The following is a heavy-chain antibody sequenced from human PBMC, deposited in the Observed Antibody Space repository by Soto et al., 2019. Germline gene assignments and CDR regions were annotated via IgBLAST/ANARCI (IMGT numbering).Heavy chain of an antibody. J-gene: IGHJ3*02. D-gene: IGHD1-26*01. Sequence: EVQLVESGGGLVQPGRSLRLSCAASGFTFDDYAMHWVQQAPGKGLEWVSGISWNSGSIGYADSVKGRFTISRDNAKNSLYLQMNSLRAEDTALYYCAKDARGSYYSPSAFDIWGQGTMVTVSS. CDR2: ISWNSGSI. V-gene: IGHV3-9*01. CDR1: GFTFDDYA. CDR3: AKDARGSYYSPSAFDI.